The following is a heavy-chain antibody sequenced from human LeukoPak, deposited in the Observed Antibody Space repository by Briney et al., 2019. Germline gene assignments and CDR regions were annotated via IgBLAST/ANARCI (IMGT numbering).Heavy chain of an antibody. J-gene: IGHJ4*02. D-gene: IGHD2-8*01. CDR2: IYYSGST. CDR1: GGSISSSSYY. Sequence: SETLSLTCTVSGGSISSSSYYWGWIRQPPGKGLEWIGSIYYSGSTYYNPSLKSRVTISVDTSKNQFSLKLTSVTAADTAVYYCARVRTNGVLSHFDYWGQGTLVTVSS. CDR3: ARVRTNGVLSHFDY. V-gene: IGHV4-39*07.